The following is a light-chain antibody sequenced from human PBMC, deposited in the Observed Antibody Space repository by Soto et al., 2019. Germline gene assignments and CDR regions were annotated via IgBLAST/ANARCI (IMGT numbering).Light chain of an antibody. CDR1: QSVNNN. Sequence: VMTQSRATLSXXXXXXATXXXRASQSVNNNLAWYQQTPGRAPRLLIYSTSTRAIDTADRFSGSGSGTDFTLTVSSLQSEDFAVYYCQQYHTWPLTFGGGTKVDIK. CDR3: QQYHTWPLT. V-gene: IGKV3-15*01. CDR2: STS. J-gene: IGKJ4*01.